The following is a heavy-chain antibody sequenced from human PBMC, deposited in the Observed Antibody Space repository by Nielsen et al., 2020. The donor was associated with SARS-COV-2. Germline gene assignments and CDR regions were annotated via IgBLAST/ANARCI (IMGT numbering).Heavy chain of an antibody. D-gene: IGHD3-16*02. CDR1: GFTFSSYA. J-gene: IGHJ4*02. CDR2: ISYDGSNK. Sequence: GESLKISCAASGFTFSSYAMHWVRQAPGKGLEWVAVISYDGSNKYYADSVKGRFTISRDNSKNTLYLQMNSLRAEDTAVYYCARDHYVWGSYRPFDYWGQGTLVTVSS. CDR3: ARDHYVWGSYRPFDY. V-gene: IGHV3-30-3*01.